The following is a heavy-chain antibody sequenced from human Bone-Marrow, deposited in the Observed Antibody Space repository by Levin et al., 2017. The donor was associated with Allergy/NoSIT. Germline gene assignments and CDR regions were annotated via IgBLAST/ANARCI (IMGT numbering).Heavy chain of an antibody. Sequence: ASVKVSCKAFGGTFNNYAIHWLRQAPGQGLEWMGRIIPISDTSDYAEMFQGRVTITADESTNTAYMELTSLRSDDTAVYYCARDGQYYDFWSGDNWFDPWGQGTLVTVSS. V-gene: IGHV1-69*13. D-gene: IGHD3-3*01. J-gene: IGHJ5*02. CDR1: GGTFNNYA. CDR3: ARDGQYYDFWSGDNWFDP. CDR2: IIPISDTS.